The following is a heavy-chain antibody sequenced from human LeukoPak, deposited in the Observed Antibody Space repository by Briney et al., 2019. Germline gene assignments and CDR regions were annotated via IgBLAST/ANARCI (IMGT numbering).Heavy chain of an antibody. V-gene: IGHV4-39*01. Sequence: SETLSLTCTVSGGSISSSNHYWGWIRQPPGKGLEWIGSIYYSGSTYYNPSLKSRVTISVDTSKNQFSLKLSSVTAADTAVYYCARLVQLGYCSSTSCYGDFDIWGQGTMVTVSS. J-gene: IGHJ3*02. CDR1: GGSISSSNHY. CDR3: ARLVQLGYCSSTSCYGDFDI. CDR2: IYYSGST. D-gene: IGHD2-2*01.